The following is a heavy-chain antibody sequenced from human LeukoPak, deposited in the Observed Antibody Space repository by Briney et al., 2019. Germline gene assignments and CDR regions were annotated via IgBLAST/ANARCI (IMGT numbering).Heavy chain of an antibody. D-gene: IGHD3-22*01. CDR3: ARPYYYDSSGYEIDY. J-gene: IGHJ4*02. Sequence: GGSLRLSCAASGFIFSSYEMNWVRQAPGKGLEWVSYISSSGSTMYYADSVKGRFTISRDNAKNSLYLQMNSLRAEDTAVYYCARPYYYDSSGYEIDYWGQGTLVTVSS. CDR2: ISSSGSTM. CDR1: GFIFSSYE. V-gene: IGHV3-48*03.